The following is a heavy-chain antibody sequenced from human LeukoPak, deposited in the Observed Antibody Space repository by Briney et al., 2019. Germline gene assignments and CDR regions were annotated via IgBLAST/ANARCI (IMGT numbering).Heavy chain of an antibody. D-gene: IGHD2-2*01. CDR2: INHSGST. CDR1: GGSFSGYY. Sequence: PSETPSLTCAVYGGSFSGYYWSWIRQPPGKGLEWIGEINHSGSTNYNPSLKSRVTISVDTSKNQFSLKLSSVTAADTAVYYCASGYCSSTSCTSVGWFDPWGQGTLVTVSS. V-gene: IGHV4-34*01. CDR3: ASGYCSSTSCTSVGWFDP. J-gene: IGHJ5*02.